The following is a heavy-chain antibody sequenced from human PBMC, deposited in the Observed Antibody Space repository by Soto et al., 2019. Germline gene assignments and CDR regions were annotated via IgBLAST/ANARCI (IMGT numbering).Heavy chain of an antibody. D-gene: IGHD5-12*01. CDR1: GFTFDDYA. CDR2: ISWNSGSI. CDR3: AKDVVGDGYNLLDY. V-gene: IGHV3-9*01. J-gene: IGHJ4*02. Sequence: GGSLRLSCAASGFTFDDYAMHWVRQAPGKGLEWVSGISWNSGSIGYADSVKGRFTISRDNAKNSLYLQMNSLRAEDTALYYCAKDVVGDGYNLLDYWGQGTLVTVSS.